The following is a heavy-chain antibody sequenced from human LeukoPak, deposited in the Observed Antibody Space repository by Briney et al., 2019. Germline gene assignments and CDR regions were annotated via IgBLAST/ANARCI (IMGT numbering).Heavy chain of an antibody. CDR3: AKGAHYFDY. Sequence: PGGSLRPSCAVSGFTFSSHWMSWVRQAPGKGLEWVSSISSSSSYIYYADSVKGRFTISRDNAKNSLYLQMNSLRAEDTAVYYCAKGAHYFDYWGQGTLVTVSS. CDR1: GFTFSSHW. J-gene: IGHJ4*02. D-gene: IGHD3-10*01. V-gene: IGHV3-21*01. CDR2: ISSSSSYI.